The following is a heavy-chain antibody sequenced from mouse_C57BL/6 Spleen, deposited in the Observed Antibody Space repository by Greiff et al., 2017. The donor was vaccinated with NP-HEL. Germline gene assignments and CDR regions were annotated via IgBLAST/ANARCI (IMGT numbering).Heavy chain of an antibody. Sequence: VQLQQSGPELVKPGASVKISCKASGYAFSSSWMNWVKQRPGKGLEWIGRIYPGDGDTNYNGKFKGKATLTADKSSSTAYMQLSSLTSEDSAVYFCARGHDGYFPCAYWGQGTLVTVSA. CDR2: IYPGDGDT. J-gene: IGHJ3*01. CDR3: ARGHDGYFPCAY. CDR1: GYAFSSSW. V-gene: IGHV1-82*01. D-gene: IGHD2-3*01.